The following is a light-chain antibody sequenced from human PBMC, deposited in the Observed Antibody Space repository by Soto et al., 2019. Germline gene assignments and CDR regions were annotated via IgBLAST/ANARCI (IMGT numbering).Light chain of an antibody. CDR2: DAS. CDR3: QQRYIYVT. V-gene: IGKV3-11*01. J-gene: IGKJ4*01. Sequence: EIVLTQSPATLSLSPGERATLSCRASQSVGNYLTWLQQKPGQAPRLLIYDASTRATGVPARLSGSGSGTNFTLTISSLEPEDFAVYYCQQRYIYVTFGGGTKV. CDR1: QSVGNY.